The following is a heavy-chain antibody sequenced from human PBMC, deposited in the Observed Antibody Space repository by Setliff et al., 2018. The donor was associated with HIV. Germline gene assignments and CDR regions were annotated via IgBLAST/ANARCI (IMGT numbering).Heavy chain of an antibody. J-gene: IGHJ4*02. Sequence: ASVKVSCKASGYTFTSYYMHWVRQAPGQGLEWMGMINPSSGSTTYAQKFQGRVTMTRDTSTSTVYMELSSLRSEDTAVYYCARGGWGLYCSGDSCYSGEMDYWGQGTLVTVSS. CDR2: INPSSGST. CDR1: GYTFTSYY. V-gene: IGHV1-46*01. D-gene: IGHD2-15*01. CDR3: ARGGWGLYCSGDSCYSGEMDY.